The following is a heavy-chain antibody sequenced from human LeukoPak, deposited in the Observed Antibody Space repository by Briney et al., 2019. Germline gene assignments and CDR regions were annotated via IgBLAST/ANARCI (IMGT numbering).Heavy chain of an antibody. V-gene: IGHV1-46*01. CDR3: ARDGETYYYDSSGYPYYLAY. CDR1: GYTFTSYY. CDR2: INPSGGDA. Sequence: ASVKVSCKASGYTFTSYYMHWVRQAPGQGLEWMGMINPSGGDAIYAQRFQDRVTMTRDMSTTTVYMDLSSLRSEDTAVYYCARDGETYYYDSSGYPYYLAYWGQGTLVTVSS. D-gene: IGHD3-22*01. J-gene: IGHJ4*02.